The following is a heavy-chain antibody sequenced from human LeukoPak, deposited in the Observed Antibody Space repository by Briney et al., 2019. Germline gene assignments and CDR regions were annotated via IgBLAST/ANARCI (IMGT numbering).Heavy chain of an antibody. V-gene: IGHV3-23*01. CDR3: AKDPPYCSGGSCYLWGAFDI. CDR2: ISGSGGST. J-gene: IGHJ3*02. Sequence: GGSLRLSCAASGFTFSSYAMSWVRQAPGKGLEWVSAISGSGGSTYYADSVKGRFTISRDNSKNTLYLQMNSLRAEDTAVYYCAKDPPYCSGGSCYLWGAFDIWGQGTMVTVSS. D-gene: IGHD2-15*01. CDR1: GFTFSSYA.